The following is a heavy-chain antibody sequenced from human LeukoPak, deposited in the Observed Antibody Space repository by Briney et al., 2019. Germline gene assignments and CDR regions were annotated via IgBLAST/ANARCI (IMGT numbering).Heavy chain of an antibody. J-gene: IGHJ3*02. CDR3: ARDRQSEGFGELSLYAFDI. CDR1: GYSFSKYG. Sequence: ASVKVSCKASGYSFSKYGISWVRQAPGQGLEWMGWISAYNGKTKYGQKVQGRVTMTTDTSTSTAYMELRRLISDDTGVYYCARDRQSEGFGELSLYAFDIWGQGATVTVSS. V-gene: IGHV1-18*04. D-gene: IGHD3-10*01. CDR2: ISAYNGKT.